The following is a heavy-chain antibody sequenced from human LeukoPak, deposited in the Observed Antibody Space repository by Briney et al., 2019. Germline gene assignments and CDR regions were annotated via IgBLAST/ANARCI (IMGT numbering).Heavy chain of an antibody. Sequence: ASVKVSCKASGYIFTTHGISWLRRAPGQGLEWMGWINPLNGDTKYPQKFQGRVTMTTDTSTSTAYMEIRSLRFDDTAVYYCTREDCNAGTCYFSVDWGQGTLVTVSS. J-gene: IGHJ4*02. CDR1: GYIFTTHG. D-gene: IGHD2-15*01. CDR3: TREDCNAGTCYFSVD. CDR2: INPLNGDT. V-gene: IGHV1-18*01.